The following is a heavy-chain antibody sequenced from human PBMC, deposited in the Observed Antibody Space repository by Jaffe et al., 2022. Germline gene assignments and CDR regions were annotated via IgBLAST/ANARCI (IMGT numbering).Heavy chain of an antibody. V-gene: IGHV3-23*01. CDR1: GFTFSSYA. CDR3: AKGYVQYYDILTPFDY. J-gene: IGHJ4*02. CDR2: ISGSGGST. D-gene: IGHD3-9*01. Sequence: EVQLLESGGGLVQPGGSLRLSCAASGFTFSSYAMSWVRQAPGKGLEWVSAISGSGGSTYYADSVKGRFTISRDNSKNTLYLQMNSLRAEDTAVYYCAKGYVQYYDILTPFDYWGQGTLVTVSS.